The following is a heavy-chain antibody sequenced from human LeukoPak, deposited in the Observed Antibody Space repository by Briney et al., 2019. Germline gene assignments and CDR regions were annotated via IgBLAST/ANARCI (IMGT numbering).Heavy chain of an antibody. V-gene: IGHV3-7*01. J-gene: IGHJ4*02. CDR2: IKQDASEK. CDR3: ARDSSSWYSY. CDR1: GFTFSNFW. Sequence: GGSLRLSCAASGFTFSNFWMSWVRQAPGKGLEWVANIKQDASEKYYVDSAKGRFSISRDNAKNSLYLQMNSLRAEDTAVYYCARDSSSWYSYWGRGTLVTVSS. D-gene: IGHD6-13*01.